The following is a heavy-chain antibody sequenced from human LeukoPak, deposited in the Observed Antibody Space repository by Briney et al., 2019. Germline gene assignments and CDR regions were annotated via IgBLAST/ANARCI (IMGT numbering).Heavy chain of an antibody. J-gene: IGHJ4*02. CDR2: INPDGSTT. Sequence: GGSLRLSCAASGFTFGTYWMHWVRQPLGKGLVWVSRINPDGSTTNYADSVKGRFTISRDNAKNTLYLQMNSLTVEDTAVYYCVRSATVGTPDYWGQGTLVTVSS. CDR1: GFTFGTYW. D-gene: IGHD4-23*01. V-gene: IGHV3-74*01. CDR3: VRSATVGTPDY.